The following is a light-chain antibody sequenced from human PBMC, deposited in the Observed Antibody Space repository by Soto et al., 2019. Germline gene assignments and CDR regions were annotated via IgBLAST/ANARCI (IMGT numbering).Light chain of an antibody. CDR2: DAS. CDR1: QSVSTY. V-gene: IGKV3-11*01. Sequence: VVTQSPATLSLSPGAIATLSCRASQSVSTYLMWYQQKTGQPPRLIIYDASNRATGIPARFSGSGSGTDLTITISSLEPEDVEVDYCQHRSNWPRTFGQGTKVDIK. CDR3: QHRSNWPRT. J-gene: IGKJ1*01.